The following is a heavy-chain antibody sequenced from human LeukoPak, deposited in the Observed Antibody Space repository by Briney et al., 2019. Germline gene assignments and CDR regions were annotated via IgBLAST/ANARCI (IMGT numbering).Heavy chain of an antibody. V-gene: IGHV4-4*07. CDR2: IYTSGST. CDR1: GDSISSYY. D-gene: IGHD2-2*02. CDR3: ARERARSYCSSTSCYTEDFDY. Sequence: SETLSLTCTVSGDSISSYYWSWIRQPAGKGLEWIGRIYTSGSTNYNPSLKSRVTMSVDTSKNQFSLKLSSVTAADTAVYYCARERARSYCSSTSCYTEDFDYWGQGTLVTVSS. J-gene: IGHJ4*02.